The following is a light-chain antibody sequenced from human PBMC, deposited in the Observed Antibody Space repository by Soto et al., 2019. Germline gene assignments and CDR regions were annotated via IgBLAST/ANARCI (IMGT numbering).Light chain of an antibody. CDR3: AEWDDRLNGPV. CDR1: TSNIGSNY. CDR2: RNN. V-gene: IGLV1-47*01. J-gene: IGLJ1*01. Sequence: QSVLTQPPSASGTPGQGVTISCSGSTSNIGSNYVYWYQQLPGTAPKLLIYRNNQRPSGVPDRFSGYKSGTSASLAISGLRPDDEADYYCAEWDDRLNGPVFGTGTKVTVL.